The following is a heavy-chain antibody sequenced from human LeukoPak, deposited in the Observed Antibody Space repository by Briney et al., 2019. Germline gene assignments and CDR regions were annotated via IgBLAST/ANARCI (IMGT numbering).Heavy chain of an antibody. CDR1: GYTFTSYY. J-gene: IGHJ6*02. Sequence: GESLKISCKGSGYTFTSYYMHWVRQAPGQGLEWMGIINPSGGSTSYAQKFQGRVTMTRDTSTSTVYMELSSLRSEDTAVYYCATVLDQYFDWLFTNRTYYYYGMDVWGQGTTVTVSS. CDR2: INPSGGST. V-gene: IGHV1-46*01. D-gene: IGHD3-9*01. CDR3: ATVLDQYFDWLFTNRTYYYYGMDV.